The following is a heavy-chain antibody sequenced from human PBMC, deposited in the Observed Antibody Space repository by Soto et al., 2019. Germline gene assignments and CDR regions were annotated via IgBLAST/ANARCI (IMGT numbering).Heavy chain of an antibody. V-gene: IGHV3-21*01. D-gene: IGHD4-4*01. CDR2: ISSSSSYI. CDR3: AREHYSNFDD. CDR1: GFTFSSYS. Sequence: GGSLGLSCAASGFTFSSYSMNWVRQAPGKGLEWVSSISSSSSYIYSADSVKGRFTISRDNAKNSLYLQMNSLRAEDTAVYYCAREHYSNFDDWGQGTLVGVSS. J-gene: IGHJ4*02.